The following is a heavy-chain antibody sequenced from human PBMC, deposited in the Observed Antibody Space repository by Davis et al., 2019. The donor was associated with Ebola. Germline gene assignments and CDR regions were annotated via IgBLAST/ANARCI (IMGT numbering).Heavy chain of an antibody. V-gene: IGHV4-34*01. CDR2: INHSGST. CDR1: GGSFSGYY. Sequence: PSETLSLTCAVYGGSFSGYYWTWIRQPPGKGLEWIGEINHSGSTDYNPSLKSRVTISVDTSKNQFSLRLTSVTASDTAMYYCARGGTDYYAMDVWGQGTTVTVSS. J-gene: IGHJ6*02. CDR3: ARGGTDYYAMDV.